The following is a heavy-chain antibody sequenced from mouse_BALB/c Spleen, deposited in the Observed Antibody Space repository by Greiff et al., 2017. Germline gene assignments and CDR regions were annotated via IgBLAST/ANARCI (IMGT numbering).Heavy chain of an antibody. CDR2: ISSGGSYT. V-gene: IGHV5-9-3*01. Sequence: EVKLVESGGGLVKPGGSLKLSCAASGFTFSSYAMSWVRQNPEKRLEWVATISSGGSYTYYPDSVKGRFTISRDNAKNTLYLQMSSLRSEDTAMYYCARRDYWGQGTTLTVSS. CDR3: ARRDY. CDR1: GFTFSSYA. J-gene: IGHJ2*01.